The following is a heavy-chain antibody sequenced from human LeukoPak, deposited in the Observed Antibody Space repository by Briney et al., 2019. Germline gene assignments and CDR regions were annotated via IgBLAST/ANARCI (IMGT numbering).Heavy chain of an antibody. Sequence: GGSLRLSCAASGFTFSSYAMSWVRQAPGKGLEWVSAISGSGGSTYYADSVKGRFTISRDNSKNTLYLQMNSLRAEDTAVYYCAKDCRYYYDSSGYYDYWGQGTLVTVSS. CDR3: AKDCRYYYDSSGYYDY. V-gene: IGHV3-23*01. J-gene: IGHJ4*02. CDR1: GFTFSSYA. CDR2: ISGSGGST. D-gene: IGHD3-22*01.